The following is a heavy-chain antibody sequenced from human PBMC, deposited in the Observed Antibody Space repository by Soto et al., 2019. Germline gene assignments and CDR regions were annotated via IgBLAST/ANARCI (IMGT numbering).Heavy chain of an antibody. V-gene: IGHV3-30*18. CDR2: ISYDGSNK. CDR1: GFTFGTYG. J-gene: IGHJ4*01. CDR3: ANAQDFWSGPFDY. D-gene: IGHD3-3*01. Sequence: GGSLRLSCAASGFTFGTYGMHWVRQAPGKGLEWVALISYDGSNKYYADSVKGRFTISRDNSKNTLYLQMNSLRGEDTAVYYCANAQDFWSGPFDYWGHGTLVTVSS.